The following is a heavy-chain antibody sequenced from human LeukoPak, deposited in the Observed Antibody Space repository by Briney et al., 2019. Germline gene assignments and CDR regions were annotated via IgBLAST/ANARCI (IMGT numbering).Heavy chain of an antibody. CDR3: AMENEYSSSSTWDY. CDR1: GYTFTSYG. Sequence: ASVKVSCKASGYTFTSYGISWVRQAPGQGLEWMGWISAYNGNTNYAQKLQGRVTMTTDTSTSTAYMELRSLRSDDTAVYYCAMENEYSSSSTWDYWGQGTLSPSP. CDR2: ISAYNGNT. J-gene: IGHJ4*02. D-gene: IGHD6-6*01. V-gene: IGHV1-18*01.